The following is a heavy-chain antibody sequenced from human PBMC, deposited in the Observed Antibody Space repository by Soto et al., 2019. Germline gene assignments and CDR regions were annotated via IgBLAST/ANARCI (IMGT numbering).Heavy chain of an antibody. V-gene: IGHV4-4*07. CDR1: GASISGYY. D-gene: IGHD1-1*01. J-gene: IGHJ5*02. CDR3: VRDGTKTLRDWFDP. CDR2: IYATGTT. Sequence: ETLSLTCPVSGASISGYYWSWIRKSAGKGLEWIGRIYATGTTDYNPSLKSRVMMSVDTSKKQFSLRLRSVTAADTAVYYCVRDGTKTLRDWFDPWGQGISVTVSS.